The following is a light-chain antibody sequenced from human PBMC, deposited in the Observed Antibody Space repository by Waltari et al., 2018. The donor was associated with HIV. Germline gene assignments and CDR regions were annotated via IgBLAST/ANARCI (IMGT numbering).Light chain of an antibody. CDR2: EVS. V-gene: IGLV2-14*01. Sequence: QSALTQPASVSGSPGQSITISCTGSSSDIGDYDFVSWYQQHPGKARNFITVEVSKRPSGISNRFSGSKYANTASLTISGLQADDEANYYCTSYTSTTTHVLFGGGTQMNVL. J-gene: IGLJ2*01. CDR3: TSYTSTTTHVL. CDR1: SSDIGDYDF.